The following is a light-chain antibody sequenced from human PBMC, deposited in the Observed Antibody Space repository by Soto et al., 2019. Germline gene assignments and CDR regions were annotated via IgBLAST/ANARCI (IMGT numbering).Light chain of an antibody. Sequence: ESVLTQSPGTLSLSPGERVTLSCRASQSVTTSYLACYQQKPRQAPRLRIDDASTRATGIPARFSGSGSGTDVTLTISTLEPEDFGGYYCEQYGRSQGLLTFGRATKVDIK. CDR3: EQYGRSQGLLT. CDR2: DAS. J-gene: IGKJ3*01. V-gene: IGKV3-20*01. CDR1: QSVTTSY.